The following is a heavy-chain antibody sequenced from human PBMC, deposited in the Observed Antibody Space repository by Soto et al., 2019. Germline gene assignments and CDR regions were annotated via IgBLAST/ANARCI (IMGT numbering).Heavy chain of an antibody. Sequence: SETLSLTCTVSGCSISSGGYYWSWIRQHPGKGLEWIGYIYYSGSTYYNPSLKSRVTISVDTSKNQFSLKLSSVTAADTAVYYCARVGQLVVVPAATYYYYMDVWGKGTTVTVSS. CDR1: GCSISSGGYY. CDR2: IYYSGST. J-gene: IGHJ6*03. D-gene: IGHD2-2*01. CDR3: ARVGQLVVVPAATYYYYMDV. V-gene: IGHV4-31*03.